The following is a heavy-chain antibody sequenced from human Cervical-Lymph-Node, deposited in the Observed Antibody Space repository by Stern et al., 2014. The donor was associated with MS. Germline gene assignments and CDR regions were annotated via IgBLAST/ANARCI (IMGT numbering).Heavy chain of an antibody. D-gene: IGHD1-26*01. V-gene: IGHV4-59*02. CDR1: GGSVNTYY. Sequence: QVQLQESGPGLVKPSEALSLTCIVSGGSVNTYYWNWVRQPPGKGLAWIGYVYYSGSTNYNPSLKSRVTMSIDTSKNQFSLRLRSVTAADTAVYYCVRDGLSGSPDSWGQGTLVTVSS. J-gene: IGHJ4*02. CDR3: VRDGLSGSPDS. CDR2: VYYSGST.